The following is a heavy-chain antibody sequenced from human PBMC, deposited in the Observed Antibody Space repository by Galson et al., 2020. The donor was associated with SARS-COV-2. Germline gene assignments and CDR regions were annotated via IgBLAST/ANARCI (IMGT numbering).Heavy chain of an antibody. D-gene: IGHD2-15*01. CDR2: IGNDGFLT. Sequence: GSLKISCVGSGFDVGYHTMTWVRQAPGKGLEWISTIGNDGFLTYYPDSVKGRFTISRDSSRQTLYLDMDSLRAEDTAIYYCSVFIAGLPHWGQGTLVTVSS. V-gene: IGHV3-23*01. CDR3: SVFIAGLPH. J-gene: IGHJ4*02. CDR1: GFDVGYHT.